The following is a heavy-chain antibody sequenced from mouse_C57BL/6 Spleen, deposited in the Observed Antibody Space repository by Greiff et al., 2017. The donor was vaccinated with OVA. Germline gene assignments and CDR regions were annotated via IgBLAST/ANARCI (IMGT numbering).Heavy chain of an antibody. Sequence: VQLQQSGAELVRPGASVTLSCKASGYTFTDYEMHWVKQTPVHGLEWIGAIDPETGGTAYNQKFKGKAILTADKSSSTAYMELRSLTSEDSAVYYYTNKRYYFDYWGQGTTLTVSS. CDR2: IDPETGGT. J-gene: IGHJ2*01. V-gene: IGHV1-15*01. CDR3: TNKRYYFDY. CDR1: GYTFTDYE.